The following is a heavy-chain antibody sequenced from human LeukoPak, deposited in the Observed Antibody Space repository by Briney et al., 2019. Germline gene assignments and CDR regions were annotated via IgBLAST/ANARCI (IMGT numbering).Heavy chain of an antibody. D-gene: IGHD6-13*01. V-gene: IGHV3-66*01. CDR2: LYGGGST. J-gene: IGHJ4*02. CDR1: GFTFSSYA. Sequence: GGSLRLSCAASGFTFSSYAMSWVRQAPGKGLEWVSVLYGGGSTYYADSVKGRFTISRDNSKNTLYLQMNSLRAEDTAVYYCARASIAAAGYYFDYWGQGTLVTVSS. CDR3: ARASIAAAGYYFDY.